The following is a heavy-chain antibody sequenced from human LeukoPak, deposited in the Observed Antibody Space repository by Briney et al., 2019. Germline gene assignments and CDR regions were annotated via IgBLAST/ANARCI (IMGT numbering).Heavy chain of an antibody. V-gene: IGHV4-4*07. CDR3: ARLKSGYYYMDV. CDR2: IYTSGST. D-gene: IGHD3-3*01. J-gene: IGHJ6*03. CDR1: GGSISSYY. Sequence: SETLSLTCTVSGGSISSYYWGWIRQPAGKGLEWIGRIYTSGSTNYNPSLKSRGTMSVDTSKNQFSLKQSSVTAADTAVYYCARLKSGYYYMDVWGKGTTVTVSS.